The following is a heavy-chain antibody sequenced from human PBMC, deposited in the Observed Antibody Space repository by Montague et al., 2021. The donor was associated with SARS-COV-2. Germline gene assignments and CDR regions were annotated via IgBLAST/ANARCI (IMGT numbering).Heavy chain of an antibody. CDR3: ARYSVAGTRYFDV. D-gene: IGHD6-19*01. CDR1: GGSISSSSYY. V-gene: IGHV4-39*01. CDR2: INFSGKT. J-gene: IGHJ4*02. Sequence: SETLSLTSTVSGGSISSSSYYWGWVRQPPGKGLEWIGSINFSGKTYYXPSLKSRVTISVDTSKDQFSLKLSSVTAADTAVYYCARYSVAGTRYFDVWGQGTLVTVPS.